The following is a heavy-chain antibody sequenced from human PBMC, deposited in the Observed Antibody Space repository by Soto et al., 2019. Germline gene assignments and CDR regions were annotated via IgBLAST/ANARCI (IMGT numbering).Heavy chain of an antibody. Sequence: EVQVVESGGGLVQPGGSLRLSCAASGFTFSTYWMTWVRQAPGKGLEWVANIKQDGSQKYYVDSVKGRFTISRDNAKNSLYLQMNSLRAEDTAVYYCAGGTGWIWDNWGQGTLVTVSS. CDR3: AGGTGWIWDN. CDR1: GFTFSTYW. CDR2: IKQDGSQK. D-gene: IGHD6-19*01. V-gene: IGHV3-7*04. J-gene: IGHJ4*02.